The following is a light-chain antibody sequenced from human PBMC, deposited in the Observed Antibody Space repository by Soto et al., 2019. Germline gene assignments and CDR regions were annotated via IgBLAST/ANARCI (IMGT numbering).Light chain of an antibody. CDR1: SSDVGGYNF. Sequence: QSALTQPRSVSGSPGQSVTISCTGTSSDVGGYNFVSWYQQYPGTVPKLIIYDVSQRPSGVPDRFSASKSDNTASLTISGLKAEDEADYYCCSYAGSYTLFGGGTKVTVL. CDR2: DVS. CDR3: CSYAGSYTL. V-gene: IGLV2-11*01. J-gene: IGLJ2*01.